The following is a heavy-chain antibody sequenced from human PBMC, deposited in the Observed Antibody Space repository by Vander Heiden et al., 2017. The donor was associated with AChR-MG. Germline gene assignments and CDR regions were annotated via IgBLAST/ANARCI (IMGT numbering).Heavy chain of an antibody. V-gene: IGHV4-34*01. J-gene: IGHJ5*02. CDR3: ARAGYGSGSYYWFDP. CDR1: GGSFSGYY. D-gene: IGHD3-10*01. CDR2: INHSGST. Sequence: QVQLQQWGAGLLKPSETLSLTCAVYGGSFSGYYWSWIRQPPGKGLEWIGEINHSGSTNYNPSLKSRVTISVDTSKNQFSLKLSSVTAADTAVYYCARAGYGSGSYYWFDPWGQGTLVTVSS.